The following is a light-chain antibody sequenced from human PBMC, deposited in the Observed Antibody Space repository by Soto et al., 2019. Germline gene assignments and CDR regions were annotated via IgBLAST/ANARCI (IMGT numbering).Light chain of an antibody. V-gene: IGLV2-11*01. J-gene: IGLJ1*01. CDR2: DVS. CDR1: SGDVGCYNY. Sequence: QSALTQPRAVSGSPCQSDCISCTGTSGDVGCYNYVCWYQHHPGKSPILMIYDVSKRPSGVPDRFSGSKSSTTASLKISGLQAEDEADYYCCSYAGSSHVFGTGTKVTV. CDR3: CSYAGSSHV.